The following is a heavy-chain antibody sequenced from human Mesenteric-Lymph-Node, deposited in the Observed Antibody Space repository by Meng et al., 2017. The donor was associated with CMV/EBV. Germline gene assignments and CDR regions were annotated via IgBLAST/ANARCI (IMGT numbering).Heavy chain of an antibody. D-gene: IGHD2-15*01. Sequence: GGSLRLSCAPSGFTFSNYEMMWVRQAPGKGLEWISCISSSGNTKYYADSVKGRFTISRENAKNSLYLQINSLRAEDTAVYYCARNPGCNDGSCYLSNYYGMDVWGQGTTVTVSS. CDR3: ARNPGCNDGSCYLSNYYGMDV. J-gene: IGHJ6*02. CDR1: GFTFSNYE. V-gene: IGHV3-48*03. CDR2: ISSSGNTK.